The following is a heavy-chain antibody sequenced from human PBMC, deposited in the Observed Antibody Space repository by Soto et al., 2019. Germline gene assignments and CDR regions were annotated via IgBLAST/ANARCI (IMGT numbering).Heavy chain of an antibody. CDR2: IYPGDSDT. CDR1: GYSFTSYW. Sequence: GESLKISCKGSGYSFTSYWIGWVRQMPXKGLEWMGIIYPGDSDTRYSPSFQGQVTISADKSISTAYLQWSSLKASDTAMYYCARWVDSGYGSGSDAFDTWGQGTMVTVS. J-gene: IGHJ3*02. CDR3: ARWVDSGYGSGSDAFDT. D-gene: IGHD3-10*01. V-gene: IGHV5-51*01.